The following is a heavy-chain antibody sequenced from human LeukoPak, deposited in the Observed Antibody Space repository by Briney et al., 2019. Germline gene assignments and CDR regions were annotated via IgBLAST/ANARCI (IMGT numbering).Heavy chain of an antibody. J-gene: IGHJ4*02. CDR2: ISRDGRST. V-gene: IGHV3-74*01. CDR3: TSDTVDTSLGIDY. CDR1: GFTFSSHW. Sequence: PAGSLRLSCAASGFTFSSHWMHWVRQVPGEGLVWVSRISRDGRSTAYADSVKGRFTISRDNAKNTLYLQMNSLRAEDTAVYYCTSDTVDTSLGIDYWGLGTLVTVSS. D-gene: IGHD5-18*01.